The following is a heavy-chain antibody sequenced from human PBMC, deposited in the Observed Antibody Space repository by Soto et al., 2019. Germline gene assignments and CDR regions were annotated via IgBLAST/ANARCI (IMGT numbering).Heavy chain of an antibody. CDR3: AKARHSGDFAGSYDS. CDR1: GFSFIDYA. D-gene: IGHD2-21*02. Sequence: LRLSCAASGFSFIDYAINWVRQVPGRGLEYVAGIGGRGGNAFYADSMKGRFSISRDNSKNTVYLHMHNLRVDDSAMYYCAKARHSGDFAGSYDSWGQGTLVTVSS. CDR2: IGGRGGNA. J-gene: IGHJ5*02. V-gene: IGHV3-23*01.